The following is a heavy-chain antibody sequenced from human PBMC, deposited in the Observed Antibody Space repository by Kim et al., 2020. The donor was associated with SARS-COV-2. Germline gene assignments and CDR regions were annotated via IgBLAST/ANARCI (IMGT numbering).Heavy chain of an antibody. CDR1: GGSISSGGYY. Sequence: SETLSLTCTVSGGSISSGGYYWSWIRQHPGKGLEWIGYIYYSGSTYYNPSLKSRVTISVDTSKNQFSLKLSSVTAADTAVYYCARGGYDSGCVYWGQGTLVTVSS. J-gene: IGHJ4*02. D-gene: IGHD5-12*01. CDR2: IYYSGST. CDR3: ARGGYDSGCVY. V-gene: IGHV4-31*03.